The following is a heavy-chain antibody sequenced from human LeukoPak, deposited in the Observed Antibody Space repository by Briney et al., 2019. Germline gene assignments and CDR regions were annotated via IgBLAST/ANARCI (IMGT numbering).Heavy chain of an antibody. CDR1: GITFITHS. CDR2: ISSRSSTI. V-gene: IGHV3-48*01. D-gene: IGHD3-10*01. Sequence: GGSLRLSCAASGITFITHSLNWVRQVPGKGLEWISYISSRSSTIYYADSVRGRFTISRDDANSSLYLQMNSLRADDTAVYYCATLEFADSWGQGNPGHRLL. J-gene: IGHJ4*02. CDR3: ATLEFADS.